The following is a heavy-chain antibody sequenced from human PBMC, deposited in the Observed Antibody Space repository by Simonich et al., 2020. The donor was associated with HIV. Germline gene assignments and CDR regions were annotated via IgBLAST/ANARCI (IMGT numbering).Heavy chain of an antibody. Sequence: QVQLQQWGAGLLKPSETLSLTCAVYGGSFSGYYWIWIRQAPGKGLEWIGEINHSGSTTYNPSLTARVTISVDTAKNQFSLKLSSVTAADTAVYYWARESTLRSYYYGSGSGLGYWGQGTLVTVSS. J-gene: IGHJ4*02. D-gene: IGHD3-10*01. CDR1: GGSFSGYY. V-gene: IGHV4-34*01. CDR2: INHSGST. CDR3: ARESTLRSYYYGSGSGLGY.